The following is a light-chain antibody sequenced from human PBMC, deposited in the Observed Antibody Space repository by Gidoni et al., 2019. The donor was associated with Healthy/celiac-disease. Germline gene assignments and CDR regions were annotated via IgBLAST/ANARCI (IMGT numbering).Light chain of an antibody. CDR3: CSYAGSSNLV. CDR2: DVS. Sequence: QSALTQPRSVSGSPGQSVTISCTGTSSDVVGYNYVSWYQQHPGKAPKLMIYDVSKRPSGVPDRFSGSKSGNTASMTISGLQDEDEADYYCCSYAGSSNLVFGGGTKLTVL. CDR1: SSDVVGYNY. J-gene: IGLJ2*01. V-gene: IGLV2-11*01.